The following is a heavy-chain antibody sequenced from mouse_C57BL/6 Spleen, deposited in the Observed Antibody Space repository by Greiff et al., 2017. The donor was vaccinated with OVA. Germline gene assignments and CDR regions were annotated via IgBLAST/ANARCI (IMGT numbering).Heavy chain of an antibody. CDR2: ISYDGSN. J-gene: IGHJ1*03. CDR3: ARERYYYGSSYGYWYFDV. CDR1: GYSITSGYY. D-gene: IGHD1-1*01. V-gene: IGHV3-6*01. Sequence: EVQLVESGPGLVKPSQSLSLTCSVTGYSITSGYYWNWIRQFPGNKLEWMGYISYDGSNNYNPSLKNRISITRDTSKNQFFLKLNSVTTEDTATYYCARERYYYGSSYGYWYFDVWGTGTTVTVSS.